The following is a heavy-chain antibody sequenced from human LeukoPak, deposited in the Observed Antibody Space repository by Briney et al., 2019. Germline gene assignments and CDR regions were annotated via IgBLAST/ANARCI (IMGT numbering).Heavy chain of an antibody. Sequence: GGSLRLSCAASGFTFSSYTMNWVRQAPGKGLEWVSSFSRSGPYIYYADSVKGRFTISRDNAKNSLYLQMNNLRADDTAVYYCARDPQVSYWGQGALVTVSS. J-gene: IGHJ4*02. CDR3: ARDPQVSY. CDR2: FSRSGPYI. V-gene: IGHV3-21*04. CDR1: GFTFSSYT.